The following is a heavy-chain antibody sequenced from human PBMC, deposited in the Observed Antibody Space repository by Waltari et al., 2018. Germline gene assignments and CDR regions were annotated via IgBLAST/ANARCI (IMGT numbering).Heavy chain of an antibody. CDR1: GGSISSYY. J-gene: IGHJ4*02. D-gene: IGHD6-6*01. V-gene: IGHV4-59*01. Sequence: QVQLQESGPGLVKPSETLSLTCTVSGGSISSYYWSLIRQPPGKGLEWFGYIYYSGSTNYNPSLKSRVTISVDTSKNHFSLKLSSVTAADTAVYYCARVALAARAFDYWGQGTLVTVSS. CDR2: IYYSGST. CDR3: ARVALAARAFDY.